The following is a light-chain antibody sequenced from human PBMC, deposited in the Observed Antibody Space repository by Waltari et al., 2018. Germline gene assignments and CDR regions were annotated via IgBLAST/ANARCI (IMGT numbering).Light chain of an antibody. CDR1: SSNIGTKT. J-gene: IGLJ1*01. V-gene: IGLV1-44*01. CDR3: AAWDDSLNGLYV. CDR2: GDN. Sequence: QSVLTQPPSASGTPGQRVTISCSGSSSNIGTKTVNWYQQLPGMAPRLLIYGDNQRPSGVPRRFSASKSGTSASLAISGLQSEDEADYFCAAWDDSLNGLYVFGTGTTVTV.